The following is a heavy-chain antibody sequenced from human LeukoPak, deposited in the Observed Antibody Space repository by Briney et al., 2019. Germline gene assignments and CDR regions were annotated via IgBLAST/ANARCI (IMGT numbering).Heavy chain of an antibody. Sequence: PGGSPRLSCAASGFTFSSYAMSWVRQAPGKGLEWVSAISGSGGSTYYADSVKGRFTISRDNSKNTLYLQMNSLRAEDTAVYYCAKVYGDYVLRWFDPWGQGTLVTVSS. V-gene: IGHV3-23*01. CDR3: AKVYGDYVLRWFDP. D-gene: IGHD4-17*01. CDR2: ISGSGGST. CDR1: GFTFSSYA. J-gene: IGHJ5*02.